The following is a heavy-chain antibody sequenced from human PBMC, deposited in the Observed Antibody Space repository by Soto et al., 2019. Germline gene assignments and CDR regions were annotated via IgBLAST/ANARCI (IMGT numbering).Heavy chain of an antibody. Sequence: SETLSLTCTVSGVSFSSYYWSWIRQPPGKGLEWIGYIYYSGSTNYNPSLKSRVTISVDTSKNQFSLKLSSVTAADTAVYHCARRYGDYFDFWGQGTLVTV. CDR1: GVSFSSYY. D-gene: IGHD4-17*01. CDR2: IYYSGST. CDR3: ARRYGDYFDF. J-gene: IGHJ4*02. V-gene: IGHV4-59*08.